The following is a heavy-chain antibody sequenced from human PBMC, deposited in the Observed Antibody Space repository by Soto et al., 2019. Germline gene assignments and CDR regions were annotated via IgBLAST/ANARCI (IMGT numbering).Heavy chain of an antibody. D-gene: IGHD2-15*01. V-gene: IGHV3-23*01. CDR3: AKSSLSGPGGWFDP. Sequence: PGGSLRLSCAASEFTFNNYAMTWVRQAPGKGLEWVSGISVGGSSTYYADSVKGRFTMTRDNSKNTLYLQMNSLRVEDTAVYYCAKSSLSGPGGWFDPWGQGTLVTVSS. CDR1: EFTFNNYA. J-gene: IGHJ5*02. CDR2: ISVGGSST.